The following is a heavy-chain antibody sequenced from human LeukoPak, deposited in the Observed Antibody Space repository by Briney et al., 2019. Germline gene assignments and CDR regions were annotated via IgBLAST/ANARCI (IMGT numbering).Heavy chain of an antibody. V-gene: IGHV4-31*03. CDR1: GGSISSGGYY. Sequence: SETLSLTCTVSGGSISSGGYYWSWLRQHPGQGLEWIGYIYYSGSTYYNPSLKSRVTISVDTSKNQFSLKLSSVTAADTAVYYCAGTMITFGGVIVHFDYWGQGTLVTVSS. CDR2: IYYSGST. D-gene: IGHD3-16*02. J-gene: IGHJ4*02. CDR3: AGTMITFGGVIVHFDY.